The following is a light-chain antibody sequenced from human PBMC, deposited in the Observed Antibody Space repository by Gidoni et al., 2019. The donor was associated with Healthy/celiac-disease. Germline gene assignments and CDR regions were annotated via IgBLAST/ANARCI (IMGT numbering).Light chain of an antibody. CDR3: AAWDDSLSGWV. V-gene: IGLV1-47*01. J-gene: IGLJ3*02. Sequence: SVLPPPPPASATPGQRVTISCSGSSSNIGSNYVYWYQQLPRTAPKRLIHSNNHSPSGVPDGFSGSKSGTSAALAISGLRSEDEADDYCAAWDDSLSGWVFGGGTKLTVL. CDR1: SSNIGSNY. CDR2: SNN.